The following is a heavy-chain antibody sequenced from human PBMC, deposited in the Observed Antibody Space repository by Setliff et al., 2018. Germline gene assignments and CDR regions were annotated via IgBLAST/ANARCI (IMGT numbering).Heavy chain of an antibody. Sequence: GGSLRLSCAASGFTFSAYGFHWVRQAPGKGLEWVAFIRYDDSNRYYADSVKGRFTTSRDNAENSLYLQMNSLRVEDTAVYYCARDNTLFGVVITGSWFDPWGQGTLVTVSS. V-gene: IGHV3-30*02. CDR3: ARDNTLFGVVITGSWFDP. CDR1: GFTFSAYG. D-gene: IGHD3-3*01. J-gene: IGHJ5*02. CDR2: IRYDDSNR.